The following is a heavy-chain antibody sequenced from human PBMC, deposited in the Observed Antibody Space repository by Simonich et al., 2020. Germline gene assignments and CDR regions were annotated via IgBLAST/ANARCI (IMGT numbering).Heavy chain of an antibody. V-gene: IGHV3-15*01. CDR1: GFTFSNAW. CDR2: IKSKTDGGTT. J-gene: IGHJ3*02. CDR3: TTGWYGGNSGAFDI. D-gene: IGHD2-21*02. Sequence: EVQLVESGGGLVQPGRSLRLSCTASGFTFSNAWMSWVRQAPGKGREWVGRIKSKTDGGTTDYAAPVKGRFTISRDDSKNTLYLQMNSLKTEDTAVYYCTTGWYGGNSGAFDIWGQGTMVTVSS.